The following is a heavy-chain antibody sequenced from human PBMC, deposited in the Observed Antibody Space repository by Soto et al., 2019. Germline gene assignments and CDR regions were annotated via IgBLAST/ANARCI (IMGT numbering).Heavy chain of an antibody. D-gene: IGHD3-3*01. J-gene: IGHJ4*01. Sequence: QERLVQSAAEVRKPGYSVKVSCKVTGGTSTRYAINWVRQAPGQCLEWMGGIVPMFGTSKYAQKFQGRVTITADTSTNIAYMELRSLRSEDTAVYYCNRGSEYDFLSGYVWGHGTLVSVAS. V-gene: IGHV1-69*06. CDR2: IVPMFGTS. CDR1: GGTSTRYA. CDR3: NRGSEYDFLSGYV.